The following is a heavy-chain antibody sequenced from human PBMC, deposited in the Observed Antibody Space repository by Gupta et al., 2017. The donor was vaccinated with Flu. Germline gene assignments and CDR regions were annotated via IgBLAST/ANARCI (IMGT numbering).Heavy chain of an antibody. J-gene: IGHJ4*02. CDR2: AWSDGTTK. CDR3: ARGRYYGVDY. D-gene: IGHD3-22*01. Sequence: MFWVRQAPGKGLEWVAVAWSDGTTKYYIDSVKGRFTISRDNSKSTLYLQMNSLTAEDTALFYCARGRYYGVDYWGQGNLVTVSS. V-gene: IGHV3-33*07.